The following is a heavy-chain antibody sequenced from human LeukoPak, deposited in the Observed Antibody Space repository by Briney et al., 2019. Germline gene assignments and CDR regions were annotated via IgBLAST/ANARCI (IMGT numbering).Heavy chain of an antibody. CDR3: ARTRSGSYYSSRFDI. J-gene: IGHJ3*02. CDR2: INHSGST. CDR1: GGSFSGYY. V-gene: IGHV4-34*01. D-gene: IGHD1-26*01. Sequence: SETLSLTCAVYGGSFSGYYWSWIRQPPGKGLEWIGEINHSGSTNYNPSLKSRVTISVDTSKNQFSLKLSSVTAADTAVYYCARTRSGSYYSSRFDIWGQGTMVTVPS.